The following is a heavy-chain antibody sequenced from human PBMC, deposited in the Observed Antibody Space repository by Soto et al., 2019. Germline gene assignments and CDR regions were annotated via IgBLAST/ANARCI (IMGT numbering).Heavy chain of an antibody. CDR3: ARRLDD. CDR2: ITHNGDT. Sequence: QVQLQQWGAGLLKPSETLSHTCTVYGGSFSGYYWSWIRQPPGKGLEWIGDITHNGDTNYNPSLKSRVTISVDTSKNQFSLKLNSVTAADTAVYYCARRLDDWGQGILVTVSS. V-gene: IGHV4-34*01. CDR1: GGSFSGYY. J-gene: IGHJ4*02.